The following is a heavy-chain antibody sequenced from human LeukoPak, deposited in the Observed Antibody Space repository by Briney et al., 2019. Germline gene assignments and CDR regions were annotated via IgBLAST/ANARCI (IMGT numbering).Heavy chain of an antibody. D-gene: IGHD3-22*01. Sequence: GESLEIFCKGFGYSFTNYWVGWVRPVPGEGLEWMGIIYPGDSDTRYSPSFQGQVTISADKSISTAYLQWSSLKASDTAMYCCVRGYYYFDYWGQGTLVTVSS. J-gene: IGHJ4*02. CDR2: IYPGDSDT. V-gene: IGHV5-51*01. CDR3: VRGYYYFDY. CDR1: GYSFTNYW.